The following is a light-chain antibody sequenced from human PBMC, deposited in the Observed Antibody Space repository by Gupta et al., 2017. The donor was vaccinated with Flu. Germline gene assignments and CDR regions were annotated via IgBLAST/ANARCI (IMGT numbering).Light chain of an antibody. J-gene: IGKJ5*01. CDR1: QDIRND. V-gene: IGKV1-17*01. CDR2: AAS. CDR3: RQQVNYPLT. Sequence: DVQLTQSPSSLSASVGDRVTITCRASQDIRNDLGWYQQKPGKGPKRLIYAASNLQSGVPSRFSGSGAVTEFTLTIGSLQDEDFATYYCRQQVNYPLTFGQGTLMDIK.